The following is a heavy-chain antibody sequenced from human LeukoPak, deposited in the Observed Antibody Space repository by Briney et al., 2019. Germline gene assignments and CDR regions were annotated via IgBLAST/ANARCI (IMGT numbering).Heavy chain of an antibody. CDR3: AREQRGGLSGNLGGLFAMYYTYYYMDV. Sequence: GRSLRLSCAASGFTFSSYAMHWVRQAPGKGLEWVAVISYDGSNKYYADSVKGRFTISRDNSKNTLYLQMNSLRAEDTAVYYCAREQRGGLSGNLGGLFAMYYTYYYMDVWGRGTTVTVSS. D-gene: IGHD3-16*01. V-gene: IGHV3-30*04. CDR1: GFTFSSYA. J-gene: IGHJ6*03. CDR2: ISYDGSNK.